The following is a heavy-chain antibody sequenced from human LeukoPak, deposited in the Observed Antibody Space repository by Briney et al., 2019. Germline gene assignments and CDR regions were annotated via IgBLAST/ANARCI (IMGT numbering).Heavy chain of an antibody. Sequence: GGSLRLSCSASGFTCSSYWMHWVRQAPGKGLVWASRINSDGSSTSYADSVKGRFTISRDNAKNTLYLQMNSLRAEDTAVYYCARARVRYGMDVWGQGTTVTVSS. V-gene: IGHV3-74*01. CDR3: ARARVRYGMDV. CDR2: INSDGSST. J-gene: IGHJ6*02. CDR1: GFTCSSYW. D-gene: IGHD1-1*01.